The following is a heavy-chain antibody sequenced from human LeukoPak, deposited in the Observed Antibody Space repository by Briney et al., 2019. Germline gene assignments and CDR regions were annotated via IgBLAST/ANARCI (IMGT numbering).Heavy chain of an antibody. V-gene: IGHV1-69*04. CDR2: IIPILGIA. D-gene: IGHD1-26*01. CDR3: ARGATLYYFDY. CDR1: GGTFSSYA. J-gene: IGHJ4*02. Sequence: ASVKVSCKASGGTFSSYAISWVRQAPGQGLEWMGRIIPILGIANYAQKFQGRVTITADKSTSTAYMELSSLRSEDTAVYYCARGATLYYFDYWGQETLVTVSS.